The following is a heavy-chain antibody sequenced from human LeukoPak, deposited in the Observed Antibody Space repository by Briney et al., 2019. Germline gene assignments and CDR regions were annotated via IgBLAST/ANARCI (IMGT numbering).Heavy chain of an antibody. CDR1: GFTFSSYA. Sequence: PGGSLRLSCSASGFTFSSYAMHWVRQAPGKGLEWVAVRSYDGSNKYYADSVKGRFTISRDNSKNTLYLQMNSLRAEDTAVYYCAKDDVGYCSSTSCRAYFDYWGQGTQVTVSS. V-gene: IGHV3-30-3*01. CDR3: AKDDVGYCSSTSCRAYFDY. CDR2: RSYDGSNK. J-gene: IGHJ4*02. D-gene: IGHD2-2*01.